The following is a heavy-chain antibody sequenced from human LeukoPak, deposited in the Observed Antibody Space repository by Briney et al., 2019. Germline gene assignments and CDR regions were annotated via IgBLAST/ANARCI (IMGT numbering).Heavy chain of an antibody. J-gene: IGHJ4*02. D-gene: IGHD5-12*01. CDR2: IWYDGSKR. CDR3: VRDNYNGYPDY. CDR1: GFTFSSYG. Sequence: GGSLRLSCAASGFTFSSYGMQWVRQAPGKGLEWVAVIWYDGSKRYYEDSVKGRFTISRDDSQNTLHLQMNSLRAEDTAVYYCVRDNYNGYPDYWGQGTRVTVPS. V-gene: IGHV3-33*01.